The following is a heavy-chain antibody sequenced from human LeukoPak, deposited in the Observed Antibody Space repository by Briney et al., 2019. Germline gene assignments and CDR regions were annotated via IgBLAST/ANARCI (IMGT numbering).Heavy chain of an antibody. V-gene: IGHV3-30*02. Sequence: GGSLRLSCAASGFTFSSYGMHWVRQAPGKGLECAAFIRYDGSNKYYADSGKGRFTISRDNYKNTLYLQMNSLRAEDTAVYYCAKDRDSSGWYYFDYWGQGTLVTVSS. CDR1: GFTFSSYG. CDR2: IRYDGSNK. CDR3: AKDRDSSGWYYFDY. J-gene: IGHJ4*02. D-gene: IGHD6-19*01.